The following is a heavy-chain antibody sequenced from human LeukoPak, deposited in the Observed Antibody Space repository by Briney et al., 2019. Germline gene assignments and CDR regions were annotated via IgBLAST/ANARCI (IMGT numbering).Heavy chain of an antibody. Sequence: ASVKVSCKASGYTFTNYYMHWVRQAPGQGLEWMGMISPSGASTSYAQKFQGRVTMTRDVSTSTVYMELSGLRSEDTAVYYCARSGLRFLEWLPPLYYMDVWGKGTTVTVSS. CDR2: ISPSGAST. CDR3: ARSGLRFLEWLPPLYYMDV. V-gene: IGHV1-46*01. J-gene: IGHJ6*03. CDR1: GYTFTNYY. D-gene: IGHD3-3*01.